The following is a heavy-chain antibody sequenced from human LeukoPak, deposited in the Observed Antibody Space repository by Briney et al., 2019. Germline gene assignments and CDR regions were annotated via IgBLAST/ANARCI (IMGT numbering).Heavy chain of an antibody. Sequence: SETLSLTCTVSGGSISSSNYYWGWIRQPPGKGLEWVGTIYHSGSTYYNPSLKSRVTISVDTSKNQFSLKLSSVTAADTAVYYCARDYPEYTGYSSSWRDYWGQGTLVTVSS. D-gene: IGHD6-13*01. J-gene: IGHJ4*02. CDR1: GGSISSSNYY. CDR2: IYHSGST. CDR3: ARDYPEYTGYSSSWRDY. V-gene: IGHV4-39*07.